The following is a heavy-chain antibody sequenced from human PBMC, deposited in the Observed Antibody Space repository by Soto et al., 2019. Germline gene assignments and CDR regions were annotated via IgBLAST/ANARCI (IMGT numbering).Heavy chain of an antibody. D-gene: IGHD1-26*01. J-gene: IGHJ2*01. CDR2: IFPSGST. CDR3: AREAGSGSPAWYFNL. CDR1: GGSISSGGYS. V-gene: IGHV4-30-2*01. Sequence: QLQLQESGAGLVKPSQTLSLTCAVSGGSISSGGYSWSWIRQPPGKGLEWIGYIFPSGSTYYNPSLKSRVAISVDTPKNQFSLKMRSVTAADTAVYYCAREAGSGSPAWYFNLWGRGTLVTVSS.